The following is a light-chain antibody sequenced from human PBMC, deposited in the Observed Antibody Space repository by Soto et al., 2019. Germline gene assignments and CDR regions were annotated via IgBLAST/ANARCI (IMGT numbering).Light chain of an antibody. V-gene: IGKV2-28*01. J-gene: IGKJ1*01. CDR2: LGS. Sequence: DIVMTQSPLSLPVTPEEPASISCRSSQSLLHSNGYTYLDWYLQKPGQSPQLLIYLGSNRASGVPDRFSGSGSGTDSTLKISRVEAEDVGVYYCMQALQTPWTFGQGTKVEVK. CDR3: MQALQTPWT. CDR1: QSLLHSNGYTY.